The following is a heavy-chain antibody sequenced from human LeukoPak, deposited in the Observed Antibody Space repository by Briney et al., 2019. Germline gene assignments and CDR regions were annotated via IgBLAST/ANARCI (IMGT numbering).Heavy chain of an antibody. CDR1: GFTFSSYA. J-gene: IGHJ4*02. D-gene: IGHD5-18*01. CDR2: ISGSGGST. Sequence: PGGSLRLSCAASGFTFSSYAMSWVRQAPGKGLEWVPAISGSGGSTYYADSVKGRFTISRDNSKNTLYLQMNSLRAEDTAVYYCAKDGGYSHGSKRYWGQGTLVTVSS. CDR3: AKDGGYSHGSKRY. V-gene: IGHV3-23*01.